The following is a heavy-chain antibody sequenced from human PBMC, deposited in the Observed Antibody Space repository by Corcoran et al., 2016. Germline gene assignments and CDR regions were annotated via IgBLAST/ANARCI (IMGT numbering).Heavy chain of an antibody. CDR1: GGTFSSYA. D-gene: IGHD3-3*01. J-gene: IGHJ4*02. V-gene: IGHV1-69*01. Sequence: QVQLVQSGAGVKKPGSSVKVSCKASGGTFSSYAITWVRQAPGQGLEWMGEIIPIFGTSKYARKLQDRVTMTADESTSTAYMELSSLRSEDTAVYYCASSPGIFGVVRYFDYWGQGTLVTVSS. CDR2: IIPIFGTS. CDR3: ASSPGIFGVVRYFDY.